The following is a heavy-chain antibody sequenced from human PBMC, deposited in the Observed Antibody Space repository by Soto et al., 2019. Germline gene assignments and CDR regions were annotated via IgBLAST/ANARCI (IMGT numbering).Heavy chain of an antibody. V-gene: IGHV4-39*01. Sequence: PSETLSLTCTVSGCSISSSRYYWGWIRQPPGKGLEWIGSIYYSGSTYYNPSLKSRVTISVDTSKNQFSLKLSSVTAADTAVYYCARHSDTAMVTVHYWGQGTLVTVS. D-gene: IGHD5-18*01. CDR1: GCSISSSRYY. CDR3: ARHSDTAMVTVHY. J-gene: IGHJ4*02. CDR2: IYYSGST.